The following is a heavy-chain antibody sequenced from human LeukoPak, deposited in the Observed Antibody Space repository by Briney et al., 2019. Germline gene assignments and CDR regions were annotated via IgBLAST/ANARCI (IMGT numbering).Heavy chain of an antibody. CDR3: ARDGVVAVLDY. Sequence: GGSLRLSCAASGFTFSSYAMHWVRPAPGKGLEWVAVISYDGSNKYYADSVKGRFTISRDNSKNTLYLQMNSLRAEDTAVYYCARDGVVAVLDYWGQGTLVTVSS. J-gene: IGHJ4*02. D-gene: IGHD2-15*01. CDR2: ISYDGSNK. V-gene: IGHV3-30*04. CDR1: GFTFSSYA.